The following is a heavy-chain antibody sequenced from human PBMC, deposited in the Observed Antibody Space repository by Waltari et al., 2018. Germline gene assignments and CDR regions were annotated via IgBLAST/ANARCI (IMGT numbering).Heavy chain of an antibody. Sequence: EVQLVESGGGLIQPGGSLRLSCEASGFRVSYNYMSWVRQAPGKGLEWVSVIHAGGNTYYGDAVKGRFTISRDISKNTLYLQMNSLTVDDSAMYYCARAGLGSPSQWLQLFDSWGQEPWSPSPQ. J-gene: IGHJ5*01. V-gene: IGHV3-53*01. CDR1: GFRVSYNY. CDR2: IHAGGNT. D-gene: IGHD5-12*01. CDR3: ARAGLGSPSQWLQLFDS.